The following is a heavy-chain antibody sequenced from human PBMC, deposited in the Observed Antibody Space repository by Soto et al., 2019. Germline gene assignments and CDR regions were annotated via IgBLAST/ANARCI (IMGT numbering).Heavy chain of an antibody. J-gene: IGHJ2*01. V-gene: IGHV4-31*03. CDR3: ASDAPPHDYGDYLRLGYWYFDL. Sequence: QVQLQESGPGLVKPSQTLSLTCTVSGGSISSGGYYWSWIRQHPGKGLEWIGYIYYSGSTYYNPYLQSRATISVDPAKNQFSLTLSSVTAADTAVYYCASDAPPHDYGDYLRLGYWYFDLWGRGTLVTVSS. D-gene: IGHD4-17*01. CDR1: GGSISSGGYY. CDR2: IYYSGST.